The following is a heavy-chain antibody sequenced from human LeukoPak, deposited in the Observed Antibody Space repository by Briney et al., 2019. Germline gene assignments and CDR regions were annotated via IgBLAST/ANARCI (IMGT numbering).Heavy chain of an antibody. CDR2: IIPIFGTA. V-gene: IGHV1-69*06. D-gene: IGHD1-26*01. CDR1: GGTFSSYA. Sequence: SVKVSCKASGGTFSSYAISWVRQAPGQGLEWMGGIIPIFGTANYAQKFQGRVTITADKSTSTAYMELSSLRSEDTAVYYCARDLEGAKYYYYMDVWGKGTTVTVSS. J-gene: IGHJ6*03. CDR3: ARDLEGAKYYYYMDV.